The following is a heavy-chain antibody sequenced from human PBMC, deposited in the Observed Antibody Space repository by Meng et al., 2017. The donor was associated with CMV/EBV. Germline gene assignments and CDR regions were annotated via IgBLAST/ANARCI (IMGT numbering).Heavy chain of an antibody. D-gene: IGHD3-3*01. J-gene: IGHJ6*02. CDR1: GDTFSKYV. Sequence: SVKVSCKASGDTFSKYVTSWVRQAPGQGLEWMGGIIPMRATTNYAQRFQGIVTITADKSTATVYMELSSLRSEDTAVYYCVGSEEFYHFRSGWEWYYHYGMDVWGPGTTVTVSS. V-gene: IGHV1-69*10. CDR3: VGSEEFYHFRSGWEWYYHYGMDV. CDR2: IIPMRATT.